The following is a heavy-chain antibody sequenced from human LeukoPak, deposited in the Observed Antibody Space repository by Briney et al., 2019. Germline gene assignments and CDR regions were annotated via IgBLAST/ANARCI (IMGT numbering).Heavy chain of an antibody. CDR3: ARSIIHWFDP. CDR1: GFTFSDYY. CDR2: ISSSSSYT. Sequence: GGSLRLSCAASGFTFSDYYMSWIRQAPGKGLEWVSYISSSSSYTDYADSVKGRFTISRDNAKNSVYLQMNSLRAEDAAVYYCARSIIHWFDPWGQGTLVTVSS. V-gene: IGHV3-11*03. J-gene: IGHJ5*02.